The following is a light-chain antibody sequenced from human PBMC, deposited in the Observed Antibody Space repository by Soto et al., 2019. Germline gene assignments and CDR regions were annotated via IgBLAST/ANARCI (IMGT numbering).Light chain of an antibody. CDR3: QQYNNWPPANT. J-gene: IGKJ2*01. Sequence: EIVMTQSPATLSVSPGERATLSCRASQSVSSNLAWYQQKPGQAPRLLIYGASTRATGFPARFSGSGSGTEFTLTISSLQSEDFAVYYCQQYNNWPPANTFGQGTKPEIK. CDR2: GAS. CDR1: QSVSSN. V-gene: IGKV3-15*01.